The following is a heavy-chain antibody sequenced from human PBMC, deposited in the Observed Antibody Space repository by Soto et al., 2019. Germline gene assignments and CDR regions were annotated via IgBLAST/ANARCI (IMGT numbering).Heavy chain of an antibody. CDR2: ISGSGGST. D-gene: IGHD3-3*02. CDR3: AKGLGAFLGGIGYMDV. V-gene: IGHV3-23*01. Sequence: EVQLLESGGGLVQPGGSLRLSCAASGFTFSSYAMSWVRQAPGKGLEWVSAISGSGGSTYYADSVKGRFTISRDNSKNTLYLQMNSLRAEDTDVYYCAKGLGAFLGGIGYMDVWGKGTTVTVSS. J-gene: IGHJ6*03. CDR1: GFTFSSYA.